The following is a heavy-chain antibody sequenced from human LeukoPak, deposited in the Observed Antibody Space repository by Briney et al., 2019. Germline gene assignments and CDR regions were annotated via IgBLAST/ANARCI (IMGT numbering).Heavy chain of an antibody. J-gene: IGHJ4*02. CDR3: ASSRSYSSSWYGGGFDY. D-gene: IGHD6-13*01. V-gene: IGHV4-31*03. CDR1: GGSIGSGGYY. Sequence: PSETLSLTCTVSGGSIGSGGYYWSWIRQHPGKGLEWIGYIYYSGSTYYNPSLKSRVTISVDTSKNQFSLKLSSVTAADTAVYYCASSRSYSSSWYGGGFDYWGQGTLVTVSS. CDR2: IYYSGST.